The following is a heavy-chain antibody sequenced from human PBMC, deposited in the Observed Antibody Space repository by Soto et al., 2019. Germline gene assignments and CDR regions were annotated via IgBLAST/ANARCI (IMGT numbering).Heavy chain of an antibody. CDR3: TKDGEGATYYYYYGMDV. CDR1: GFTFSSYS. Sequence: GGSLGRSCAASGFTFSSYSMNWVRQAPGKGLEWVSSISSSSSNIYYADSVKGRFTISRNNTKNALYLQMNSLRAEDPAVYYCTKDGEGATYYYYYGMDVWGQGTTVTVSS. J-gene: IGHJ6*02. CDR2: ISSSSSNI. V-gene: IGHV3-21*01. D-gene: IGHD1-26*01.